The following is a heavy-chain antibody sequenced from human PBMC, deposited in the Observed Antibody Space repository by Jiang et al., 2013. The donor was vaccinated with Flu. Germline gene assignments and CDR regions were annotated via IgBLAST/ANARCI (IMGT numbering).Heavy chain of an antibody. J-gene: IGHJ4*02. CDR3: VKRDYSNSNDYYPLWDS. CDR2: ITGDGDTT. D-gene: IGHD3-22*01. CDR1: GFTFSNYG. V-gene: IGHV3-23*04. Sequence: VQLVESGGGVVQPGRSLRLSCAASGFTFSNYGMHWVRQAPGKGLEWVSGITGDGDTTYYADSVKGRFTISRDNAKSTLYVQMNSLRAEDTAVYYCVKRDYSNSNDYYPLWDSWGQGTMVTVSS.